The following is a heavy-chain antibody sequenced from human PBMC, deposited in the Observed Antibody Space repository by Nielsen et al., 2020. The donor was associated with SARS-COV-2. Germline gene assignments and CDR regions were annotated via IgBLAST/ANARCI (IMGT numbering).Heavy chain of an antibody. CDR3: ARVRCSGGSCYFDY. J-gene: IGHJ4*02. CDR2: INAANGNT. V-gene: IGHV1-3*01. Sequence: ASVKVSCKASGGTFSSYAISWVRQAPGQRLEWMGWINAANGNTRSSQNFQGRVTITRDTSASTAYMELSSLRSEDTAVYYCARVRCSGGSCYFDYWGQGTLVTVSS. CDR1: GGTFSSYA. D-gene: IGHD2-15*01.